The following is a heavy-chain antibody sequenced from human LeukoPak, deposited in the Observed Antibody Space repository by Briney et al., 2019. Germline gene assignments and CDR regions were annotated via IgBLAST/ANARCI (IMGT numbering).Heavy chain of an antibody. CDR3: ARVPVGLLEWPIFDY. CDR2: INHSGST. V-gene: IGHV4-34*01. J-gene: IGHJ4*02. CDR1: GGSFSGYY. Sequence: PSETLSLTCAVYGGSFSGYYWSWIRQPPGKGLEGIGEINHSGSTNYNPSLKSRVTISVDTSKNQFSLKLSSVTAADTAVYYCARVPVGLLEWPIFDYWGQGTLVTVSS. D-gene: IGHD3-3*01.